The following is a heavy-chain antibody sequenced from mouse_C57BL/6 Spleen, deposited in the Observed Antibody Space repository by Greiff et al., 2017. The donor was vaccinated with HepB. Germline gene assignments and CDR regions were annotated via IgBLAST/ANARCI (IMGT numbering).Heavy chain of an antibody. Sequence: VQLKESGAELVKPGASVKLSCTASGFNIKDYYMHWVKQRTEQGLEWIGRIDPEDGETKYAPKFQGKATITADTSSNTAYMQLSSLTSEDTAVYYCAREDYYGSSYGYIDYWGQGTTLTVSS. CDR2: IDPEDGET. CDR1: GFNIKDYY. V-gene: IGHV14-2*01. CDR3: AREDYYGSSYGYIDY. J-gene: IGHJ2*01. D-gene: IGHD1-1*01.